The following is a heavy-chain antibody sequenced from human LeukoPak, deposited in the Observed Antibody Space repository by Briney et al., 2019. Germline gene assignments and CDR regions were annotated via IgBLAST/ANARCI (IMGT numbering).Heavy chain of an antibody. V-gene: IGHV3-11*01. CDR3: ARDSNDPGDYYNSGSYFYFDY. Sequence: GGSLRLSCAASGFTFSDYYMSWIRQAPGKGLEWISYISSSGSSMYYADSVEGRFTISRDNAKNSLYLQMNSLRAEDTAVYYCARDSNDPGDYYNSGSYFYFDYWGQGTLVTVSS. CDR1: GFTFSDYY. CDR2: ISSSGSSM. J-gene: IGHJ4*02. D-gene: IGHD3-10*01.